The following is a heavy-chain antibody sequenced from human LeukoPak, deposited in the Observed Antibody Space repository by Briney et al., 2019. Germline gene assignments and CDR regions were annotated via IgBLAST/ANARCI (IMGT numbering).Heavy chain of an antibody. CDR2: INSDGTIT. Sequence: PGGSLRLSCAASGLTFSNYWMHWVGQAPGKGLVWVSRINSDGTITSYADSVKGRFTISRDNAKNTLYLQMNSLRAEDTAVYYCARGTLGYHYDTSGYHDYWGQGTLVTVSS. D-gene: IGHD3-22*01. CDR3: ARGTLGYHYDTSGYHDY. J-gene: IGHJ4*02. V-gene: IGHV3-74*01. CDR1: GLTFSNYW.